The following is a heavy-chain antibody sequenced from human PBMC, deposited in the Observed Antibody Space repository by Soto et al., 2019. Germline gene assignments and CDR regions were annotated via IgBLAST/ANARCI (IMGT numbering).Heavy chain of an antibody. CDR3: AKRGPGDIVVVVSATTGDFDY. V-gene: IGHV3-23*01. D-gene: IGHD2-15*01. CDR1: GFTFSSYA. Sequence: PGGSLRLSCAASGFTFSSYAMGWVRQAPGKGLEWVSAVSGSGGRTYYADSVKGRFTISRDNSKNTLYLQMNGLRAEDTAVYYCAKRGPGDIVVVVSATTGDFDYWGQGTLVTVSS. CDR2: VSGSGGRT. J-gene: IGHJ4*02.